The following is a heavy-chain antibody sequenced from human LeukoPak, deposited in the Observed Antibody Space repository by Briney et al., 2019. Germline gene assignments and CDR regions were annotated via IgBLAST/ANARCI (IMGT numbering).Heavy chain of an antibody. J-gene: IGHJ6*02. CDR1: GGSISSYY. CDR2: IYYSGST. CDR3: ARAWYYYGMDV. V-gene: IGHV4-59*01. Sequence: SETLSLTCTVSGGSISSYYWSWIRQLPGKGLEWIGYIYYSGSTNYNPSLKSRVTISVDTSKNQFSLKLSSVTAADTAVYYCARAWYYYGMDVWGQGTTVTVSS.